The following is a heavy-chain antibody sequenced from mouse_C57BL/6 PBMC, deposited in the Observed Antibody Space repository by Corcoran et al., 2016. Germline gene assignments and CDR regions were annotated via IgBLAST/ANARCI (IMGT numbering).Heavy chain of an antibody. CDR2: INPNNGGT. Sequence: EVQLQQSGPELVKPGASVKISCKASGYTFTDYYMNWVKQSHGKSLEWIGDINPNNGGTSYNQKFKGKATLTVDKSSSTAYMELRSLTSEDSAVYYCARLLRDFDYWGQGTTLTVSS. D-gene: IGHD1-1*01. CDR1: GYTFTDYY. J-gene: IGHJ2*01. V-gene: IGHV1-26*01. CDR3: ARLLRDFDY.